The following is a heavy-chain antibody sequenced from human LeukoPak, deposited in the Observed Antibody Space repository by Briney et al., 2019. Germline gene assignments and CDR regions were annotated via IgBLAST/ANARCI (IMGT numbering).Heavy chain of an antibody. CDR3: TRISIAAAGVDY. CDR1: GFTFSNYV. Sequence: GGSLRLSCAASGFTFSNYVMHWVRQAPGKGLEYVSAIDSNGDSTYYANSVKGRFTISRDSSKNTLYLQMGSLRAEDMAIYYCTRISIAAAGVDYWGQGTLVTVSS. D-gene: IGHD6-13*01. J-gene: IGHJ4*02. V-gene: IGHV3-64*01. CDR2: IDSNGDST.